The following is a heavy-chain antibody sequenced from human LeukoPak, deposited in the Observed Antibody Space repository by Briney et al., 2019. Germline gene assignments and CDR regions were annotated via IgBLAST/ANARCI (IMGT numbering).Heavy chain of an antibody. CDR2: IYPGDSDT. CDR1: GYSFTSYW. D-gene: IGHD6-13*01. V-gene: IGHV5-51*01. J-gene: IGHJ6*03. CDR3: ARQASSSWYRTYYYYYMDV. Sequence: GESLKISCKGSGYSFTSYWIGWVRQMPGKGLEWMGIIYPGDSDTRYSPSFQGQVTISADKSISTAYLQWSSLKASDTAMYYCARQASSSWYRTYYYYYMDVWGKGTTVTVSS.